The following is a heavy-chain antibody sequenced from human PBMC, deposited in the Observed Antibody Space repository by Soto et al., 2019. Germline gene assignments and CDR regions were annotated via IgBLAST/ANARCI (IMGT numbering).Heavy chain of an antibody. V-gene: IGHV1-18*01. Sequence: ASVKVSCKASGYTFTSYGISWVRQAPGQGLEWMGWISAYNGNTNYAQTLKGRVTMTTDTSTSTAYMELRSLRSDDTAVYYCARIGPTVTSYCFDYWGQGTLVTVSS. D-gene: IGHD4-17*01. CDR1: GYTFTSYG. CDR2: ISAYNGNT. J-gene: IGHJ4*02. CDR3: ARIGPTVTSYCFDY.